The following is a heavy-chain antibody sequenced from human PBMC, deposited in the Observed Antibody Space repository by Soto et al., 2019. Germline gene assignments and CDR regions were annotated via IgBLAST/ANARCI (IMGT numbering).Heavy chain of an antibody. V-gene: IGHV1-18*01. CDR1: GYTFTSYG. CDR3: ARVFMGSGSYPKIYYYYYYMDV. Sequence: QVQLVQSGAEVKKPGASVKVSCKASGYTFTSYGISWVRQAPGQGXXXXGWIGAYKGNTNYARKLQGRVTMTTDTSTSAAYMELRSLRSDDTAVYYCARVFMGSGSYPKIYYYYYYMDVWGKGTTVTVSS. D-gene: IGHD3-10*01. J-gene: IGHJ6*03. CDR2: IGAYKGNT.